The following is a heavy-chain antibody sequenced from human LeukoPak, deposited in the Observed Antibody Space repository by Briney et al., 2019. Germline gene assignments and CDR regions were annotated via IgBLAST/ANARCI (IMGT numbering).Heavy chain of an antibody. CDR2: ISAYNGNT. D-gene: IGHD5-18*01. V-gene: IGHV1-18*01. CDR3: AREVDTAMVPRIDY. Sequence: GASVKVSCKASGYTFTSYGISWVRQAPGQGLERMGWISAYNGNTNYAQKLQGRVTMTTDTSTSTAYMELRSLRSDDTAVYYCAREVDTAMVPRIDYWGQGTLVTVSS. J-gene: IGHJ4*02. CDR1: GYTFTSYG.